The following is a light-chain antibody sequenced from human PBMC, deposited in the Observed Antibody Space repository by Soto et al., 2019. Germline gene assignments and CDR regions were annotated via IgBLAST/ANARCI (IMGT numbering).Light chain of an antibody. CDR2: EVS. CDR1: SSDVGGYNY. V-gene: IGLV2-14*01. CDR3: SSYTRSSTLVV. J-gene: IGLJ2*01. Sequence: QSALTQPASVSGSPGQSITISCTGTSSDVGGYNYVSWYQQHPGKAPKLMIYEVSNGPSGVSNRFSGSKYGNPGSLTISGLQAEDEADYYCSSYTRSSTLVVFGGGTKLTVL.